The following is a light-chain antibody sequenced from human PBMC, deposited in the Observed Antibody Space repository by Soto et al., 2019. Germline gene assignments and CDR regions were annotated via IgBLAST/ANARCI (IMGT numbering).Light chain of an antibody. V-gene: IGKV1-5*03. CDR3: QQYSSYSRT. CDR1: QSISSW. J-gene: IGKJ1*01. Sequence: DIQMTQYNSTLSASVGDRVTITCRASQSISSWLAWYQQNPGKAPKLLIYKASSLESGVPSRFSGSGSGTEFTLTISSLQPDDFATYYCQQYSSYSRTFGQGTMVDVK. CDR2: KAS.